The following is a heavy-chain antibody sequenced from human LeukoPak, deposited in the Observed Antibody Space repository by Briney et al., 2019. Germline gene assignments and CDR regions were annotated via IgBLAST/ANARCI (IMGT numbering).Heavy chain of an antibody. CDR3: ARDFYYANGGSRVDTFDI. J-gene: IGHJ3*02. D-gene: IGHD3-22*01. V-gene: IGHV4-31*03. Sequence: SQTLSLTCTVSGGSISSGDYYWSWIRQHPGKGLEWIGYIYYTGSTYYNPSLRSRVTISVDTSKNHFSLMLSSVTAADTAVYYCARDFYYANGGSRVDTFDIWGQGALVTVST. CDR1: GGSISSGDYY. CDR2: IYYTGST.